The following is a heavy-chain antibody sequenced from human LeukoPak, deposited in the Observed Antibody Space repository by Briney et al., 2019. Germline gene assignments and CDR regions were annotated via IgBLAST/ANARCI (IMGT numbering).Heavy chain of an antibody. CDR2: ISHDGSNK. CDR3: AREGVVGAILGY. Sequence: GGSLRLSCAASGFTFTSYAMHWVRQAPGKGLEWVALISHDGSNKDYGDSVKGRFTISRDNSKNTLYLQMNSLEPEDTAVYYCAREGVVGAILGYWGQGSLVTVPP. V-gene: IGHV3-30*04. D-gene: IGHD1-26*01. J-gene: IGHJ4*02. CDR1: GFTFTSYA.